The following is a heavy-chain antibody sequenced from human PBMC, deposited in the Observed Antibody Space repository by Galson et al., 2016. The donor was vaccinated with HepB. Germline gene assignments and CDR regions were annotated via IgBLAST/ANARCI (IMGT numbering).Heavy chain of an antibody. CDR2: IVAGNGDT. J-gene: IGHJ4*02. V-gene: IGHV1-58*01. D-gene: IGHD6-13*01. CDR3: AARGNSWPYY. CDR1: GVTFSTSA. Sequence: SVKVSCKASGVTFSTSAVQWVRRARGQHLEWIGWIVAGNGDTKYAQKFQERVTTTRDMPTRTAYMELSSLTSEDTAVYYCAARGNSWPYYWGQGTLVTVSS.